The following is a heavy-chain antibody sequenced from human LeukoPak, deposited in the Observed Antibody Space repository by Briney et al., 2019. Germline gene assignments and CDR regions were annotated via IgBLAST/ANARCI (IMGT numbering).Heavy chain of an antibody. CDR1: GGSFSGYY. CDR2: INHSGST. D-gene: IGHD3-10*01. V-gene: IGHV4-34*01. J-gene: IGHJ4*02. Sequence: SETLSPTCAVYGGSFSGYYWSWIRQPPGKGLEWIGEINHSGSTNYNPSLKSRVTISVDTSKNQFSLKLSSVTAADTAVYYCARGRVTMVRGVNLDYWGQGTLVTVSS. CDR3: ARGRVTMVRGVNLDY.